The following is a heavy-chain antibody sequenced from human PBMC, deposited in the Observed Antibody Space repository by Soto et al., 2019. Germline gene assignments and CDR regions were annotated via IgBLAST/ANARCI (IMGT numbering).Heavy chain of an antibody. CDR1: GFTFSSYG. J-gene: IGHJ4*02. V-gene: IGHV3-30*18. Sequence: GGSLRLSCAASGFTFSSYGMHWVRQAPGKGLEWVAVISYDDRNKYYADSVKGRFTISRDNSKNTLYLQMNSLRVEDTAVYYCAKCVTFCYFDYWGQGTLVTVSS. CDR3: AKCVTFCYFDY. D-gene: IGHD4-4*01. CDR2: ISYDDRNK.